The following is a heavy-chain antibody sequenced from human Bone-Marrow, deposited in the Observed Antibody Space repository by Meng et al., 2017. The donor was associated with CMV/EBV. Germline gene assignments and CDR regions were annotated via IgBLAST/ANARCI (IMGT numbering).Heavy chain of an antibody. V-gene: IGHV4-34*01. CDR3: ARVAYSGYDSWFVP. Sequence: SETLSLTCAVYGGSFSGYYCSWIRQPPGKGLEWIGEINHSGSTNYNPSLKSRVTISVDTSKNQFSLKLSSVTAADTAVYYCARVAYSGYDSWFVPWGQGTLVTVSS. J-gene: IGHJ5*02. CDR2: INHSGST. CDR1: GGSFSGYY. D-gene: IGHD5-12*01.